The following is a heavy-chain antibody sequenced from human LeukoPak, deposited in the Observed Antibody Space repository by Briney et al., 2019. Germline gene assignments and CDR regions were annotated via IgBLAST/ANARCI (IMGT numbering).Heavy chain of an antibody. J-gene: IGHJ3*02. D-gene: IGHD5-18*01. V-gene: IGHV1-2*02. CDR1: GYTFTGYY. CDR3: ARVDVDTAMVYAFDI. Sequence: GASVKVSCKASGYTFTGYYMHWVRQAPGQGLEWMGWINPNSGGTNYAQKFQGRVTTTRDTSISTAYMELSRLRSDDTAVYYCARVDVDTAMVYAFDIWGQGTMVTVSS. CDR2: INPNSGGT.